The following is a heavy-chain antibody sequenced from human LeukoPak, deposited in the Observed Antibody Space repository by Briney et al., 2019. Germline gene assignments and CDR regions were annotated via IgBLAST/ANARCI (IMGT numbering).Heavy chain of an antibody. CDR2: IYYDGRT. CDR3: ARDPLTVIHLSPYYFDY. J-gene: IGHJ4*02. CDR1: GDSINTTDYF. D-gene: IGHD2-21*01. Sequence: PSETLSLTCTVSGDSINTTDYFWGWIRQSPEKGLEWIASIYYDGRTYYNPSVKSRATISIDTSKNHFSLKVGSVTAADTAVYYCARDPLTVIHLSPYYFDYWGQGILVTVSS. V-gene: IGHV4-39*07.